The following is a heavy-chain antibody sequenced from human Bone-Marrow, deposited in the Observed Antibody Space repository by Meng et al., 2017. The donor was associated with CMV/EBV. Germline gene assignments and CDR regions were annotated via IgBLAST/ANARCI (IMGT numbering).Heavy chain of an antibody. CDR3: ARDREFMKGFLEWLPVYYGMDV. CDR2: ISSSGSTI. D-gene: IGHD3-3*01. V-gene: IGHV3-48*03. Sequence: GESLKISCAASGFTFSSYEMNWVRQAPGKGLEWVSYISSSGSTIYYADPVKGRFTISRDNAKNSLYLQMNSLRAEDTAVYYCARDREFMKGFLEWLPVYYGMDVWGQGTTVTVSS. CDR1: GFTFSSYE. J-gene: IGHJ6*02.